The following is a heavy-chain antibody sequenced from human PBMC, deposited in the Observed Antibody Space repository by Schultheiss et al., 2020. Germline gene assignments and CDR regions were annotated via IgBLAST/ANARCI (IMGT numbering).Heavy chain of an antibody. CDR2: IYYSGST. CDR3: ARETFGGLAWV. D-gene: IGHD3-16*01. J-gene: IGHJ4*02. V-gene: IGHV4-61*08. Sequence: GSLRLSCTVSGGSISSGGYYWSWIRQHPGKGLEWIGYIYYSGSTNYNPSLKSRVTMSLDTSKNQFSLKLTSVTAADTAVYYCARETFGGLAWVWGQGILVTVSS. CDR1: GGSISSGGYY.